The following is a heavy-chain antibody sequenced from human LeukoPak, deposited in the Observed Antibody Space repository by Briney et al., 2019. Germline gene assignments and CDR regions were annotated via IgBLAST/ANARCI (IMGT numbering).Heavy chain of an antibody. V-gene: IGHV1-46*01. CDR3: ARDVGVYDYVWGSYRSDYYYYMDV. D-gene: IGHD3-16*02. Sequence: AASVKVSCKASGYTFTSYYMHWVRQAPGQGLEWMGIINPSGGSTSYAQKFQGRVTMTRDMSTSTVYVELSSLRSEDTAVYYCARDVGVYDYVWGSYRSDYYYYMDVWGKGTTVTVSS. J-gene: IGHJ6*03. CDR2: INPSGGST. CDR1: GYTFTSYY.